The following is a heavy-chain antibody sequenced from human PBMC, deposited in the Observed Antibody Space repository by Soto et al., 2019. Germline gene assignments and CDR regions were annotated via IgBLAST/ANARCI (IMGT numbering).Heavy chain of an antibody. J-gene: IGHJ4*02. V-gene: IGHV1-8*01. CDR2: MNPHSGET. CDR1: GYSFTSLH. D-gene: IGHD3-10*01. Sequence: QVQLVQSGAEVRRPGASVKVSCKASGYSFTSLHFNWVRQATGQGLEWIGWMNPHSGETGYAQRFQGRVTMPRDLPLSTAYMELRSLTSHDTAVYFCARGSPGPVDHWGQGTLVTVSS. CDR3: ARGSPGPVDH.